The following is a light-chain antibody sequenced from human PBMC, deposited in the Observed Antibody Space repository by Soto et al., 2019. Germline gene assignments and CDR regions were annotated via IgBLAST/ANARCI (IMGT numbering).Light chain of an antibody. Sequence: DIQMTQSPSSLSASVGDRVTITCRASQSIGIYLNWYQQEPGKAPKLLIYAASTLQSGVPLRFSGSGSGTDFTLSIGSLQPEDFATYYCQQSYRTPHTFGQGTKLETK. CDR1: QSIGIY. CDR3: QQSYRTPHT. CDR2: AAS. V-gene: IGKV1-39*01. J-gene: IGKJ2*01.